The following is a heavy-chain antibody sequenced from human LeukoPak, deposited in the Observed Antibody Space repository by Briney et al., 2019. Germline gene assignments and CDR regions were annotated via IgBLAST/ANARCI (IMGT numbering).Heavy chain of an antibody. Sequence: SETLSLTCTVSGGSLSSYYWSWIRQPPGKGLEWIGYIYYSGSTNYNPSLKSRVTISVDTSKNQFSLKLSSVTAADTAVYYCARGDPTSYFDYWGQGTLVTVSS. V-gene: IGHV4-59*01. CDR1: GGSLSSYY. J-gene: IGHJ4*02. CDR3: ARGDPTSYFDY. CDR2: IYYSGST.